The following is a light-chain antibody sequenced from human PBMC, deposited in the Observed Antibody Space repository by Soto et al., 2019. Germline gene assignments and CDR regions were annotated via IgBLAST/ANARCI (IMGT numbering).Light chain of an antibody. V-gene: IGKV3-15*01. CDR2: GAS. Sequence: EIVMTQSPATLSVSPGERATLSCRASQSVSSNLAWYQQKPGQAPRLLIYGASTRATGIPARFSGSGSGTAFTLTISRLEPEDFAIYYCQQYGGVPYTFGQGTKLEIK. CDR1: QSVSSN. J-gene: IGKJ2*01. CDR3: QQYGGVPYT.